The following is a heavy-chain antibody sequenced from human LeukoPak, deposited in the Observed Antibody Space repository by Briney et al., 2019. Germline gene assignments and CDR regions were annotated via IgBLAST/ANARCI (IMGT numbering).Heavy chain of an antibody. D-gene: IGHD5-24*01. CDR1: GYTFTGYY. CDR2: INPNSGGT. J-gene: IGHJ4*02. V-gene: IGHV1-2*02. Sequence: GASVKVSCKASGYTFTGYYMHWVRQAPGQGLEWMGWINPNSGGTNYAQKFQGRVTMTRDTSISTAYMELSRLRSDDTAVYYCARDGGWLQLRGQFDYWGQGTLVTVSS. CDR3: ARDGGWLQLRGQFDY.